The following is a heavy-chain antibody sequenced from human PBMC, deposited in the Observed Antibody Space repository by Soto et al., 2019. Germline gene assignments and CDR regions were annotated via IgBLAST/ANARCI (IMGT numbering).Heavy chain of an antibody. D-gene: IGHD6-13*01. V-gene: IGHV3-43*01. Sequence: PXESLRLSCAASGFTFDDYTMHWVRQAPGKGLEWVSLISWDGGSTYYADSVKGRFTISRDNSKNSLYLQMNSLRTEDTALYYCARGGSSSWSRNLGGMDVWGQGTTVTVSS. CDR3: ARGGSSSWSRNLGGMDV. CDR2: ISWDGGST. J-gene: IGHJ6*02. CDR1: GFTFDDYT.